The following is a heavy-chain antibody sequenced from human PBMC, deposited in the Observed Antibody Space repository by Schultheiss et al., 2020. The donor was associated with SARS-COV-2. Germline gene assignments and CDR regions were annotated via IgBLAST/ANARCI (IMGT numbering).Heavy chain of an antibody. CDR1: GFTFSRNW. V-gene: IGHV3-33*08. CDR3: ARDLDYYFDY. Sequence: SLRLSCAASGFTFSRNWMHWVRQAPGKGLEWVAVIWYDGSNKYYADSVKGRFAISRDNTKNSLYLQMNSLRAEDTAVYYCARDLDYYFDYWGQGTLVTVSS. J-gene: IGHJ4*02. CDR2: IWYDGSNK. D-gene: IGHD3-9*01.